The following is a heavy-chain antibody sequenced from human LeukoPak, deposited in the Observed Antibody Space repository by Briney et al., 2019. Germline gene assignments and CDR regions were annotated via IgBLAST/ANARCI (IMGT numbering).Heavy chain of an antibody. CDR1: GFTFNRCW. J-gene: IGHJ1*01. CDR3: ASWGDTTAEYFQR. CDR2: INPDGRDT. D-gene: IGHD2-21*02. Sequence: GGSLRLSCVVSGFTFNRCWMNWVRQAPGKGLEWVAHINPDGRDTYYVDSVKGRFTISRDNAQNSMYLQMNSLRVEDTAVYYCASWGDTTAEYFQRWGQGTLVTVSS. V-gene: IGHV3-7*01.